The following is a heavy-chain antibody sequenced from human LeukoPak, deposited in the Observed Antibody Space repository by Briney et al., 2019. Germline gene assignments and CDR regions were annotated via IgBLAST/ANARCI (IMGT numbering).Heavy chain of an antibody. V-gene: IGHV1-8*01. Sequence: GASVKVSCKASGYTFTSYDIYWVRQAPGQGLEWMGWMNPNTGNTGSAQKLQGRVTMTRNTSITTAYMELSSLRSEDTAVYYCARSQYITMIVARLYQFDDWGQGTLVTVSS. D-gene: IGHD3-22*01. CDR1: GYTFTSYD. J-gene: IGHJ4*02. CDR2: MNPNTGNT. CDR3: ARSQYITMIVARLYQFDD.